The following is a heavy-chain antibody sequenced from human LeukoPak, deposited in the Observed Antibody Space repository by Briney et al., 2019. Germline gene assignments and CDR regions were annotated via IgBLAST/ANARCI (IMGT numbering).Heavy chain of an antibody. D-gene: IGHD4-17*01. CDR3: ARDERGGVTTYWI. Sequence: SETLSLTCAVYGGSFSGYYWSWIRQPPGKGLEWIGEINHSGSTNYNPSLKSRVTISVDTSKNQFSLKLSSVTAADTAVYYCARDERGGVTTYWIWGQGTLVTVSS. J-gene: IGHJ4*02. CDR1: GGSFSGYY. CDR2: INHSGST. V-gene: IGHV4-34*01.